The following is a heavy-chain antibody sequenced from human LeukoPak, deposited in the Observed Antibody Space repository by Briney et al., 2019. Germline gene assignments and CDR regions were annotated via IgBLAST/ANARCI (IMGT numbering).Heavy chain of an antibody. V-gene: IGHV3-9*01. D-gene: IGHD3-10*01. CDR3: AKRGPGSPQSGKYYFDY. CDR1: GFTFDDYA. J-gene: IGHJ4*02. CDR2: ISWNSGSI. Sequence: PGGSLTLSCAASGFTFDDYAMHWVRQAPGKGLEWVSGISWNSGSIGYADSVKGRFTISRDNAKNSLYLQMNSLRAEDTAVYYCAKRGPGSPQSGKYYFDYWGQGTLVTVSS.